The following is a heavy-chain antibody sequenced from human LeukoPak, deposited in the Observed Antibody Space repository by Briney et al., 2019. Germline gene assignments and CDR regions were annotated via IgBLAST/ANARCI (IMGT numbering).Heavy chain of an antibody. Sequence: GGSLRLSCAASGFTFSSYSMNWVRQAPGKGLEWVSSISSSSSYIYYADSVKGRFTISRDNAKNSLYLQMNSLRAEDTAVYYCAKGAGGSYGLYYFDYWGQGTLVIVSS. V-gene: IGHV3-21*04. CDR2: ISSSSSYI. CDR1: GFTFSSYS. J-gene: IGHJ4*02. D-gene: IGHD4-17*01. CDR3: AKGAGGSYGLYYFDY.